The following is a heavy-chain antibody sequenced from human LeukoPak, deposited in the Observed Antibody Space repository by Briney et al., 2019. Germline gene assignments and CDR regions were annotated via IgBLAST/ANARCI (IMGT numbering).Heavy chain of an antibody. V-gene: IGHV3-21*01. CDR3: ARETSAPRYFDL. CDR2: ISSSSSFI. CDR1: GFTFSFYN. J-gene: IGHJ2*01. Sequence: PGGSLRLSCATSGFTFSFYNMNWVRQAPGKGLEWVSSISSSSSFIYYADSVKGRFTISRDNTENSLYLQMNSLRAEDTAIYYCARETSAPRYFDLWGRGTLVTVSS.